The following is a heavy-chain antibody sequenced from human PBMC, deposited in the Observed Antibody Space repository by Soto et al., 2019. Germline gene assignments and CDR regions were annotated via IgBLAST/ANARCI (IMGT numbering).Heavy chain of an antibody. D-gene: IGHD3-16*01. V-gene: IGHV1-3*01. CDR2: INGVNGKT. CDR3: ARGEFLSYDDY. J-gene: IGHJ4*02. Sequence: ASVKVSCKASGYTFATYVMHWVRQAPGQRLEWMGWINGVNGKTKYSQKFQGRVTITRDTSASTAYMELSSLRSEDTAVYYCARGEFLSYDDYWGQGTLVTVSS. CDR1: GYTFATYV.